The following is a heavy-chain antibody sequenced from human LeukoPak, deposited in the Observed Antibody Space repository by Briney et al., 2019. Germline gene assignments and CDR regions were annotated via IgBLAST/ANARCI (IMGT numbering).Heavy chain of an antibody. V-gene: IGHV4-59*01. Sequence: SETLSLTCTVSGGSISNYYWSWIRQPPGKGLEWIGYIYYSGSTNYNPSLKSRVTMSVDTSKNQFSLKLSSVTAADTAVYYCARDPYGRIGGVDYWGQGTLVTVSS. D-gene: IGHD4-17*01. CDR1: GGSISNYY. CDR2: IYYSGST. J-gene: IGHJ4*02. CDR3: ARDPYGRIGGVDY.